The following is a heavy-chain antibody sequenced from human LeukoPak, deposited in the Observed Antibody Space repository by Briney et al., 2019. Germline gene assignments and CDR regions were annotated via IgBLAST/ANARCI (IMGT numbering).Heavy chain of an antibody. CDR3: ARRCGSGGSCHSFDY. D-gene: IGHD2-15*01. V-gene: IGHV3-30*03. CDR1: GFTFSNYG. Sequence: GRSLRLSCAASGFTFSNYGIHWVRQAPGKGLEWVATISNDGTNRYYSDSVRGRFTISRDNSKNTLYLQMNSLRAEDTAVYYCARRCGSGGSCHSFDYWGQGTLVTVSS. CDR2: ISNDGTNR. J-gene: IGHJ4*02.